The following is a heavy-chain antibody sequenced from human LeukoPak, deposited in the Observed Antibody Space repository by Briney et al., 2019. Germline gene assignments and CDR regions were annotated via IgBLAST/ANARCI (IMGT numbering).Heavy chain of an antibody. V-gene: IGHV4-39*07. CDR1: GDSISSNSFY. Sequence: PSETLSLTCSVSGDSISSNSFYWGWIRQPPGKGLEWIGNIYYSGSTFYNPSLKSRVTISLDTSKNQFSLSLSSVTAADTAVYYCAAVFDYGGNLDAFDIWGQGTMVTVSS. D-gene: IGHD4-23*01. CDR3: AAVFDYGGNLDAFDI. J-gene: IGHJ3*02. CDR2: IYYSGST.